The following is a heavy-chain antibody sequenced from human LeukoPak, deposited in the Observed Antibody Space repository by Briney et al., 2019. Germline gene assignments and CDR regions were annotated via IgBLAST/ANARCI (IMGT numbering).Heavy chain of an antibody. D-gene: IGHD6-13*01. CDR3: STGRQQLVFDY. V-gene: IGHV3-15*01. CDR1: GFTFSNAW. Sequence: GGSLRLSCAASGFTFSNAWMSWVRQAPGKGLKWVGRIKSKTDGGTTDYAAPVRGRFTISRDDSKNTLYLQMNSLKTEDTAVYYCSTGRQQLVFDYWGQGTLVTVSS. CDR2: IKSKTDGGTT. J-gene: IGHJ4*02.